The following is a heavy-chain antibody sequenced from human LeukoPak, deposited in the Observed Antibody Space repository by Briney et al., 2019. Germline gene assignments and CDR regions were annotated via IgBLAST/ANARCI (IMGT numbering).Heavy chain of an antibody. CDR1: GGSISSSSYY. CDR3: ARLLVVVAATPEWFDP. CDR2: IYYSGST. J-gene: IGHJ5*02. Sequence: NTSETLSLTCTVSGGSISSSSYYWGWIRQPPGKRLEWIGSIYYSGSTYYNPSLKSRVTISVDTSKNQFSLKLSSVTAADTAVYYCARLLVVVAATPEWFDPWGQGTLVTVAS. D-gene: IGHD2-15*01. V-gene: IGHV4-39*01.